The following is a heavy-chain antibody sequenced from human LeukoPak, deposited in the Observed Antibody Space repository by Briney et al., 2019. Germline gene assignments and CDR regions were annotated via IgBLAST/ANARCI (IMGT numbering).Heavy chain of an antibody. CDR3: ARWRSTSWYFDL. Sequence: GALRLSCAASGFTFSSYSMSWVRQAPGMGLEWVSSISSSSTYMYYSDSVKGRFTISRDNTKNSLYLQMNSLRAGDTAVYYCARWRSTSWYFDLWGRAPWSLSPQ. CDR1: GFTFSSYS. J-gene: IGHJ2*01. V-gene: IGHV3-21*01. D-gene: IGHD6-6*01. CDR2: ISSSSTYM.